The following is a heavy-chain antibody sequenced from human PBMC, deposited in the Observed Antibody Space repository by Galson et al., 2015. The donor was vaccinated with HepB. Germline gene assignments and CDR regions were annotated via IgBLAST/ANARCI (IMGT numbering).Heavy chain of an antibody. J-gene: IGHJ4*02. V-gene: IGHV3-23*01. CDR2: ISDSGYNT. Sequence: SLRLSCAVSGFTFRSFGMYWVRQAPGKGLEFVSGISDSGYNTYYADFVKGRFTISRDNSKNMLYLQMNSLRAEDTAVYYCAPRPYGGAGVVTALDYWGQGTLATVSS. CDR3: APRPYGGAGVVTALDY. CDR1: GFTFRSFG. D-gene: IGHD2-8*02.